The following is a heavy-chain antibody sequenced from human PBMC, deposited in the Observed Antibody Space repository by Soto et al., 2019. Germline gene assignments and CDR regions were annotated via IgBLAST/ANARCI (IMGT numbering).Heavy chain of an antibody. Sequence: QVQLVQSGADVKKPGASVKVSCKASGYTFSDYGVSWVRQAPGQGLEGMGWISSKNGNTNIAQKFRGRVTMTTDPSTSTVYMELRSLRPDDTAVYYCAREPPETPPDYWGQGTLVTVSS. J-gene: IGHJ4*01. CDR2: ISSKNGNT. CDR3: AREPPETPPDY. CDR1: GYTFSDYG. V-gene: IGHV1-18*01.